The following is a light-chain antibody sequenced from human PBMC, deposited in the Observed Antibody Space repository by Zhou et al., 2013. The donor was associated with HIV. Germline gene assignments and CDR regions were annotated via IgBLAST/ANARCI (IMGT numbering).Light chain of an antibody. J-gene: IGKJ2*01. Sequence: VLTQSPGTLSLSPGERATLSCRASESVSTNLAWYQQKPGQAPRLLMYGASTRATGIPARFSGSGAGTEFTLTIGSVQSEDFAVYYCQQYDNWPPRYTFGQGTKLEMK. CDR2: GAS. CDR1: ESVSTN. V-gene: IGKV3-15*01. CDR3: QQYDNWPPRYT.